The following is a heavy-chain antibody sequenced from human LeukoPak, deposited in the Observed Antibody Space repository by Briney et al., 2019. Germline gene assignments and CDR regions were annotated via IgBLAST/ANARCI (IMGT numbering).Heavy chain of an antibody. J-gene: IGHJ4*02. CDR3: ATLTVRGVINI. CDR1: GFTFSNTW. Sequence: GGSLRLSCAASGFTFSNTWMNWVRQAPGKGLEWVGRIQSKTDGGTTEYAAPVKGRFTLSRDDSKTTLYLQMNSLKTADTAVYYCATLTVRGVINIWGQGTLVTVSS. D-gene: IGHD3-10*01. V-gene: IGHV3-15*01. CDR2: IQSKTDGGTT.